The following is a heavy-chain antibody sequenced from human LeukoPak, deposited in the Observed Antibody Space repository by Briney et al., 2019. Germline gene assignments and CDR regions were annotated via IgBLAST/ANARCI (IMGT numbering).Heavy chain of an antibody. Sequence: GGSLRLSCAASGFSFRNYWMGRVRQAPGKGLEWVANTKPDGSAEYYADSVRGRFTASRDNANNLLYLQMNRLRAEDTAVYYCARDGGLHTNFDYWGQGTLLTVSS. CDR1: GFSFRNYW. J-gene: IGHJ4*02. D-gene: IGHD2-15*01. CDR3: ARDGGLHTNFDY. CDR2: TKPDGSAE. V-gene: IGHV3-7*01.